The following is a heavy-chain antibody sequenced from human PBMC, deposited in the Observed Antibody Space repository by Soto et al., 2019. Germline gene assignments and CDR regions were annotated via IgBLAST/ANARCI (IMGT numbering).Heavy chain of an antibody. CDR2: ISGSGGST. J-gene: IGHJ6*02. Sequence: GGSLRLSCAASGFTFSSDGMSWVRQAPGKGLEWVAAISGSGGSTYYADSVKGRFTISRDNSKNTLYLQMNSLRAEDTAVYYCARTLCSSGWADHYYYYGMDVWGQGTTVTVSS. D-gene: IGHD6-19*01. V-gene: IGHV3-23*01. CDR3: ARTLCSSGWADHYYYYGMDV. CDR1: GFTFSSDG.